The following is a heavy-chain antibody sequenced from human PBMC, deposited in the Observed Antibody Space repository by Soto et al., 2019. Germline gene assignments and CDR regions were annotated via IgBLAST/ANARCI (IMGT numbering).Heavy chain of an antibody. Sequence: QVQLVESGGGVVQPGRSLRLSCAASGFTFSSYAMHWVRQAPGKGLEWVAVISYDGSNKYYADSVKGRFTISRDNSKNTLYLQMNSLRAEDTAVYYCAKRGMITFGGVIEYYFDYWGQGTLVTVSS. CDR1: GFTFSSYA. V-gene: IGHV3-30-3*01. D-gene: IGHD3-16*02. CDR3: AKRGMITFGGVIEYYFDY. CDR2: ISYDGSNK. J-gene: IGHJ4*02.